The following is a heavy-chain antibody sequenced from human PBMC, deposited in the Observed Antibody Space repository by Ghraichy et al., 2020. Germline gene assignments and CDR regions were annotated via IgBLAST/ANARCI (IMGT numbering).Heavy chain of an antibody. D-gene: IGHD1-20*01. V-gene: IGHV4-4*07. CDR2: VHSSKTP. CDR1: GGSISPYY. Sequence: SETLSLTCTVSGGSISPYYWNWIRQSAGKGLEWIGRVHSSKTPIYNPSLASRVTMSVDTSKNQFSLTLKSVTVADTAVYYCARRGTEQGIIGPPDSWLDPWGQGILVTVSS. CDR3: ARRGTEQGIIGPPDSWLDP. J-gene: IGHJ5*02.